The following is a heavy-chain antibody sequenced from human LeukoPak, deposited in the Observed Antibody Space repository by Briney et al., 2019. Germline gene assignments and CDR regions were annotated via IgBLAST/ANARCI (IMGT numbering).Heavy chain of an antibody. V-gene: IGHV3-33*01. CDR2: IWADGSHK. Sequence: GGSLRLSCSASGFTFITHGMHWVRQAPGKGLEWVAFIWADGSHKYYADSVKGRFTISRDNSKSTLYLQMNSLRVEDTSVYFCARDPPDSGWAFWSWGQGTLATVSS. D-gene: IGHD6-19*01. CDR3: ARDPPDSGWAFWS. CDR1: GFTFITHG. J-gene: IGHJ4*02.